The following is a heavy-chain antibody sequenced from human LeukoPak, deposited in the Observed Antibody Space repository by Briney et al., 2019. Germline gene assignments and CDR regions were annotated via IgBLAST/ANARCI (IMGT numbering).Heavy chain of an antibody. J-gene: IGHJ4*02. V-gene: IGHV1-69*13. CDR1: GSTFSSYA. Sequence: ASVTVSCTASGSTFSSYAISWVRQAPGQGLEWMGGIIPIFGTANYAQKFQGKVTITADESTSTAYMELSSLRSEDTAVYYCVRGWDYDSGGRPTAYVYWGQGTLVTVSS. D-gene: IGHD3-22*01. CDR2: IIPIFGTA. CDR3: VRGWDYDSGGRPTAYVY.